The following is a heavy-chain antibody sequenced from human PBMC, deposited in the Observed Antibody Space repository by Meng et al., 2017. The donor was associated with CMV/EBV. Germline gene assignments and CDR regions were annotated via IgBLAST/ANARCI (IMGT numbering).Heavy chain of an antibody. D-gene: IGHD5-18*01. J-gene: IGHJ4*02. V-gene: IGHV3-23*03. CDR2: IYSGGST. Sequence: VYLWESGGGLVQPGGSLRLSCAASGFTFSSYAMSWVRQAPGRGLEWVSVIYSGGSTYYADSVKGRFTISRDNSKNTLYLQMNSLRAEDTAVYYCARGGTAIPDYWGQGTLVTVSS. CDR1: GFTFSSYA. CDR3: ARGGTAIPDY.